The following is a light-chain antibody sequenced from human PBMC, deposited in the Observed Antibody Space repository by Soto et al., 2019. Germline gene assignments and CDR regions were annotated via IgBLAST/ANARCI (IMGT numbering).Light chain of an antibody. CDR1: QSVNSY. CDR2: DAF. CDR3: QHRANWPIT. J-gene: IGKJ5*01. V-gene: IGKV3-11*01. Sequence: DIVLTQSPATLSLSPGERATLSCRASQSVNSYLAWYQQKPGQAPRLLIYDAFNRATGIPARFSGSGSGTDFTLTISSLEPEDVAVYYCQHRANWPITFGQGTRLEIK.